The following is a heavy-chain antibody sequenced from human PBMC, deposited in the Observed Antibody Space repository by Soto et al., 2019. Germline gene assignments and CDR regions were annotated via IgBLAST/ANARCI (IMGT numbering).Heavy chain of an antibody. CDR3: ARDPSIAARMRWFDP. Sequence: PSETLSLTCTVSGGSISSYYCSWIRQPPGKGLEWIGYIYYSGSTNYNPSLKSRVTISVDTSKNQFSLKLSSVTAADTAVYYCARDPSIAARMRWFDPCGQGTLVTVSS. V-gene: IGHV4-59*01. CDR1: GGSISSYY. J-gene: IGHJ5*02. D-gene: IGHD6-6*01. CDR2: IYYSGST.